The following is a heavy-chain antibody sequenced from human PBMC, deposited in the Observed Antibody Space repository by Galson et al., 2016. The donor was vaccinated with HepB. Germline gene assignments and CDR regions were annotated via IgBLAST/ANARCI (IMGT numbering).Heavy chain of an antibody. CDR2: IIPIFRTA. V-gene: IGHV1-69*13. CDR1: RGTFSSYA. Sequence: SVKVSCKASRGTFSSYAISWVRQAPGQGLEWMGGIIPIFRTANYAQKFQVRVTITADESTSTAYMELSSLRSEDTALYYCARERGWEQRLYYFDYWGQGTLVTVSS. D-gene: IGHD1-26*01. J-gene: IGHJ4*02. CDR3: ARERGWEQRLYYFDY.